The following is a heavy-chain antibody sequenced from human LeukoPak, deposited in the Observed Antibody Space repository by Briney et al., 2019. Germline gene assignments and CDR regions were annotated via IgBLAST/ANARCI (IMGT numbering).Heavy chain of an antibody. D-gene: IGHD3-22*01. CDR2: ISYDGSNK. CDR1: GFTFSSYA. CDR3: AKSYYYDKLAYY. J-gene: IGHJ4*02. Sequence: GRSLRLSCAASGFTFSSYAMHWVRQAPGKGLEWVAVISYDGSNKYYADSVKGRFTISRDNSKNTLYLQMNSPRAEDTAVYYCAKSYYYDKLAYYWGQGTLVTVSS. V-gene: IGHV3-30*18.